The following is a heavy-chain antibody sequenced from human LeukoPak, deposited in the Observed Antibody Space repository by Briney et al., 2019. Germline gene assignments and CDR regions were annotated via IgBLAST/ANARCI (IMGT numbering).Heavy chain of an antibody. D-gene: IGHD6-13*01. Sequence: GGSLRLSCAASGFTSSSYWMSWVRQTPGKGLEWVANIKQDGSEKYYVDSVKGRFTISRDNAKNSLYLQMNSLRAEDTAVYYCARDRPIAAAGTFDYWGQGTLVTVSS. CDR1: GFTSSSYW. V-gene: IGHV3-7*01. CDR3: ARDRPIAAAGTFDY. CDR2: IKQDGSEK. J-gene: IGHJ4*02.